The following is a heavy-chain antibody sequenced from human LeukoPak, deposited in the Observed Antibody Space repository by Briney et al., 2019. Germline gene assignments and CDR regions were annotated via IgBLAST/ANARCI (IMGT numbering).Heavy chain of an antibody. V-gene: IGHV3-7*01. CDR1: GFTFSSYA. CDR2: IKHDGSTK. D-gene: IGHD6-6*01. Sequence: GGSLRLSCAASGFTFSSYAMSWVRQAPGKGLDWVANIKHDGSTKYYVDSVKGRFTISRDNAKNSLYLQMNSLRVDDTAVYYCARDPGTSSSSDYFDYWGQGTLVTVSS. J-gene: IGHJ4*02. CDR3: ARDPGTSSSSDYFDY.